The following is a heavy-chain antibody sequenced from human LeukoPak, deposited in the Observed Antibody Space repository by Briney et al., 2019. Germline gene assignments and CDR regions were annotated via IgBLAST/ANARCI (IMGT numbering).Heavy chain of an antibody. J-gene: IGHJ4*02. CDR2: INPNSGGT. D-gene: IGHD2-15*01. CDR3: ARDSRCSGGSCYLGGGSAFDY. Sequence: GASVKVSCKASGGTFSSYAISWVRQAPGQGLEWMGWINPNSGGTNYAQKFQGRVTMTRDTSISTAYMELSRLRSDDTAVYYCARDSRCSGGSCYLGGGSAFDYWGQGTLVTVSS. CDR1: GGTFSSYA. V-gene: IGHV1-2*02.